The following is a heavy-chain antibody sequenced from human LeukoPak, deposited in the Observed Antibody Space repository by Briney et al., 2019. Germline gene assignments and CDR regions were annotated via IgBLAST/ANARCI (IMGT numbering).Heavy chain of an antibody. J-gene: IGHJ4*02. CDR3: ARTNPSFDY. Sequence: PSETLSLTCTVSGGSISSYYWSWTRQPPGKGLEWIGHIFYSGSTNYNPSLKSRVTISVDTSKNQVSLKLRSVTAADTAVYYCARTNPSFDYWGKGTMVTVSS. V-gene: IGHV4-59*08. CDR1: GGSISSYY. CDR2: IFYSGST.